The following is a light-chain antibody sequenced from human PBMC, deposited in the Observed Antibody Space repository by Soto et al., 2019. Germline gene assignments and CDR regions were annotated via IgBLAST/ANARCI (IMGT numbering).Light chain of an antibody. J-gene: IGKJ1*01. Sequence: AIRMTQSPSSLSASTGDRVTITCRASQGISSYLAWYQQKPGNAPKHLIYAASTLQSGVPSRFNGSGSGTDFTLTISCLQSEDFATYYCQQSYSYPLTFGLGTKVEIK. CDR2: AAS. V-gene: IGKV1-8*01. CDR1: QGISSY. CDR3: QQSYSYPLT.